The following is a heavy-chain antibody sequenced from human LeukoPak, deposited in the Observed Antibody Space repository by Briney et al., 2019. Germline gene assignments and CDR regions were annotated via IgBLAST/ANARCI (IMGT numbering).Heavy chain of an antibody. CDR2: INWNGGST. Sequence: GGSLRLSCAASGFTFDDYGMSWVRQAPGKGLEWVSGINWNGGSTGYADSVKGRFTISRDNAKNSLYLQMNSLRAEDTALYYCARIGGWFLEWPNAFDIWGQGTMVTVSS. D-gene: IGHD3-3*01. J-gene: IGHJ3*02. CDR1: GFTFDDYG. CDR3: ARIGGWFLEWPNAFDI. V-gene: IGHV3-20*04.